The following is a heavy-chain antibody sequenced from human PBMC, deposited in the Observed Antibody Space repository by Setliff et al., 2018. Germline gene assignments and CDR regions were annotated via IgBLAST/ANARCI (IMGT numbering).Heavy chain of an antibody. V-gene: IGHV1-69*05. Sequence: SVKVSCKASGDSFSNYAISWVRQAPGQGLEWMGGLIPMFGTPGYAQKFQDRVTITTDESTSTAYMELNSLTAADTAVYYCARGHCSSGECPNYFDPWGQGTQVTVSS. CDR2: LIPMFGTP. J-gene: IGHJ5*02. D-gene: IGHD2-15*01. CDR1: GDSFSNYA. CDR3: ARGHCSSGECPNYFDP.